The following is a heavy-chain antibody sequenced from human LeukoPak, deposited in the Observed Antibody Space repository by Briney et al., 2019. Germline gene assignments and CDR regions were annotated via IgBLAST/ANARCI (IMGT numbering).Heavy chain of an antibody. CDR1: GFTFSSYS. D-gene: IGHD5-18*01. Sequence: GGSLRLSCAASGFTFSSYSMNWVRQAPGKGLEWVSCISSTSSYIYYADSVKGRFTIYRDNTKNSLYLRMNRLRAEDTAAYYCARDRRGYSYGLDYWGQGTLITVSS. J-gene: IGHJ4*02. V-gene: IGHV3-21*01. CDR3: ARDRRGYSYGLDY. CDR2: ISSTSSYI.